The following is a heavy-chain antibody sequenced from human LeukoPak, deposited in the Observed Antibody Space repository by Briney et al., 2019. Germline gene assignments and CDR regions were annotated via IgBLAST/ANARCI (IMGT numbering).Heavy chain of an antibody. V-gene: IGHV1-2*04. CDR2: DNPNSGGT. J-gene: IGHJ6*02. Sequence: ASVKVSCKASGYTFTGYYMHWVRQAPGQGLEWMGWDNPNSGGTNYAQKFQGWVTMTRDTSISTAYMELSRLRSDDTAVYYCARGVRGYSGYDGMDVWGQGTTVTVSS. CDR1: GYTFTGYY. D-gene: IGHD5-12*01. CDR3: ARGVRGYSGYDGMDV.